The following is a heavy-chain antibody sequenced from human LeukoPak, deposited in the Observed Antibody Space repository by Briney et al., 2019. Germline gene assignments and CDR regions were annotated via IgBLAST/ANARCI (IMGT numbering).Heavy chain of an antibody. J-gene: IGHJ4*02. D-gene: IGHD3-10*01. CDR2: IRSKAYGGTT. Sequence: GGSLRLSCTTSGFTFGDYAMSWVRQAPGKGLEWVGFIRSKAYGGTTEYAASVKGRFTISRDDSNSIAYLQMNSLRTEDTSVYYCTRVVVRGIMYFDYWGQGTLVTVSS. CDR3: TRVVVRGIMYFDY. CDR1: GFTFGDYA. V-gene: IGHV3-49*04.